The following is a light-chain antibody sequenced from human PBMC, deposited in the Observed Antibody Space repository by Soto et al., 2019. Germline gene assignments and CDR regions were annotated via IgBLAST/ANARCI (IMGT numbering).Light chain of an antibody. V-gene: IGLV2-8*01. CDR1: SSDVGGYSV. J-gene: IGLJ1*01. Sequence: QSVLTQPPSASGSPGQSVTISCTGTSSDVGGYSVVSWYQQLPGKAPKLIIYQVTKRPPGVPDRFSGSKSGTTASLTVPGLQDEAEADYYCSSNAGRTVYVFGTGTKVTVL. CDR2: QVT. CDR3: SSNAGRTVYV.